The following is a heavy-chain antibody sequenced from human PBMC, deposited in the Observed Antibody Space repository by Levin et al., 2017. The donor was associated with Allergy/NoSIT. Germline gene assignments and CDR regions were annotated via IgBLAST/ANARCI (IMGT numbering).Heavy chain of an antibody. CDR3: ARYGDRKGSWPYDAFEV. D-gene: IGHD6-13*01. CDR1: GGTLSNNA. J-gene: IGHJ3*01. CDR2: IIPMFGKA. V-gene: IGHV1-69*06. Sequence: SVKVFCKAFGGTLSNNAISWVRQAPGQGLEWMGGIIPMFGKATYAQQFQGRVTITADKSTSTDYMQLSGLRSEDTAVYFCARYGDRKGSWPYDAFEVWGQGTVVAVSS.